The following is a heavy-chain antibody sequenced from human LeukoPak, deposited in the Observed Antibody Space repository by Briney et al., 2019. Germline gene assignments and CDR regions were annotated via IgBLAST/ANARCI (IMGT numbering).Heavy chain of an antibody. CDR3: ARGDSSGYYYVY. CDR2: ISSRGSTI. CDR1: GFTFSDYY. D-gene: IGHD3-22*01. J-gene: IGHJ4*02. V-gene: IGHV3-11*01. Sequence: PGGSLRLSCAASGFTFSDYYMSWIRQAPGKGLEWLSYISSRGSTIYYADSVRGRFTISRDNAKNSLYLQMNSLRAEDTAVYYCARGDSSGYYYVYWGQGTLVTVSS.